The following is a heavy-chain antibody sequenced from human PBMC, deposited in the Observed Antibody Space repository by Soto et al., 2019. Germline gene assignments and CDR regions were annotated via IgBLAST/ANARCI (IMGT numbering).Heavy chain of an antibody. V-gene: IGHV2-5*02. D-gene: IGHD1-1*01. CDR3: AHSTTGTTGANWFDP. J-gene: IGHJ5*02. Sequence: QITLKESGPTLVKPTQTLTLTCTFSGFSLSTSGVGVGWIRQPPGKALEWLALIYWDDDKRYSPSLKSRLTITKDTSKHQVVLTMTNMDPVDTATYYCAHSTTGTTGANWFDPWGQGTLVTVSS. CDR1: GFSLSTSGVG. CDR2: IYWDDDK.